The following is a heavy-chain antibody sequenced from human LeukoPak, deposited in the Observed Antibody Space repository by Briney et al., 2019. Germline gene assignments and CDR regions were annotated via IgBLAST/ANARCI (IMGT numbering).Heavy chain of an antibody. Sequence: GGSLRLSCAPSGFPFDTYGMHWVRHGPGKGLEWVSGISWNSGNIIYADSVKGRFTISRDNAKKSLYLQMNSLRPEDTALYYCVADSSSWFPVDFDFWGQGALVTVSS. CDR2: ISWNSGNI. CDR3: VADSSSWFPVDFDF. V-gene: IGHV3-9*01. D-gene: IGHD6-13*01. CDR1: GFPFDTYG. J-gene: IGHJ4*02.